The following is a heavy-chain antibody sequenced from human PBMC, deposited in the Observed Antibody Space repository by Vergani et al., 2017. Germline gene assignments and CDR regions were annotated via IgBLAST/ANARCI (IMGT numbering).Heavy chain of an antibody. D-gene: IGHD6-13*01. Sequence: QVQLVQSGAEVKKPGASVKVSCKASGYTFTSYYMHWVRQAPGQGLEWMGIINPSGGSTSYAQKFQGRVTMTRDTSTSTVYMELSSLRSEDTAVDYCARGWIIAAAEVRLKLDYWGQGTLVTVSS. CDR2: INPSGGST. V-gene: IGHV1-46*01. CDR1: GYTFTSYY. CDR3: ARGWIIAAAEVRLKLDY. J-gene: IGHJ4*02.